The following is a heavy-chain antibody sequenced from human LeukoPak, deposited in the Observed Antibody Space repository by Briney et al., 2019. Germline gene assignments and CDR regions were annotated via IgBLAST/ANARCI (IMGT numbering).Heavy chain of an antibody. CDR1: GYTFIANY. CDR2: MHVGNGNT. D-gene: IGHD3-9*01. J-gene: IGHJ4*02. V-gene: IGHV1-2*02. CDR3: AREGSYFEGVNSFSFDF. Sequence: GASVKVSCKASGYTFIANYLQWVRQAPGLGPEWLGWMHVGNGNTRYAPKFQGRVTLSRDTSINTAYMELSSLRSDDTAVYYCAREGSYFEGVNSFSFDFWGKGPLVTVSS.